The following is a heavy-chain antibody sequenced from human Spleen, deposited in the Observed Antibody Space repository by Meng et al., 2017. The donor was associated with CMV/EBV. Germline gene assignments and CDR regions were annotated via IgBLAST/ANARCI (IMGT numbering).Heavy chain of an antibody. CDR2: INSDGSST. V-gene: IGHV3-74*01. J-gene: IGHJ3*02. Sequence: GESLKISCAASGFTFSSYWMHWVRQAPGKGLVWVSRINSDGSSTSYADSVKGRFTISRDNAKNTLYLQMNSLRAEDTSVYYCAKDLIFMGAFDIWGQGTMVTVSS. CDR3: AKDLIFMGAFDI. D-gene: IGHD3-3*01. CDR1: GFTFSSYW.